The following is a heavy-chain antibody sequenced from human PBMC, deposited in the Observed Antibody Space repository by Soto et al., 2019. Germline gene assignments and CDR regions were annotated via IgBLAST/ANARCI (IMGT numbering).Heavy chain of an antibody. CDR1: GGSISSCG. D-gene: IGHD3-9*01. V-gene: IGHV4-59*01. Sequence: SETLSLTCTVSGGSISSCGCSWIWQPPGKGLEWIGYIYYSGSTNYNPSLKSRVTISVDTSKNQFSLKLSSVTAADTAVYYCARESGLRYFDGAIDYWGQGTLVTVSS. J-gene: IGHJ4*02. CDR2: IYYSGST. CDR3: ARESGLRYFDGAIDY.